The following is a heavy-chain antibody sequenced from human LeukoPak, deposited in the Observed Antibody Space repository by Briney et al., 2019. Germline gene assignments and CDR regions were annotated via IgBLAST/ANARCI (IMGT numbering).Heavy chain of an antibody. CDR2: ISSSSSYI. J-gene: IGHJ4*02. CDR3: ARGPVGYGDYVYFDY. Sequence: GGSLRLSCAASGFTFSSYSMNWVRQAPGKGLEWVSSISSSSSYIYYADSVKGRFTISRDNAKNSLYLQMNSLRAEDTAVYYCARGPVGYGDYVYFDYWGQGTLVTVSS. V-gene: IGHV3-21*01. CDR1: GFTFSSYS. D-gene: IGHD4-17*01.